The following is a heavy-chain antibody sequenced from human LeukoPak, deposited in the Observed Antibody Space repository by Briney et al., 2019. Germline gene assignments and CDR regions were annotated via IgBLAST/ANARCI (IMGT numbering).Heavy chain of an antibody. V-gene: IGHV3-30*04. CDR1: GFTFSSYA. Sequence: PGGSLRLSCAASGFTFSSYAMHWVRQAPGKGLEWVAVISYDGSNKYYADSVKGRFTISRDNSKNTLYLQMNNLRAEDTAVYYCASILWLSYFDYWGQGTLVTVSS. J-gene: IGHJ4*02. CDR2: ISYDGSNK. CDR3: ASILWLSYFDY. D-gene: IGHD5-18*01.